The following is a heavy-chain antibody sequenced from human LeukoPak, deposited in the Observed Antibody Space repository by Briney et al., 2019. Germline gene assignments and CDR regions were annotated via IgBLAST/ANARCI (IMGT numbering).Heavy chain of an antibody. CDR1: GGSFSGYY. CDR2: INHSGST. CDR3: ARAGPYGYYFDY. D-gene: IGHD3-10*01. V-gene: IGHV4-34*01. Sequence: SETLSLTCAVYGGSFSGYYWSWIRQPPGKGLEWIEEINHSGSTNYNPSLKSRVTISVDTSKNQFSLKLSSVTAADTAVYYCARAGPYGYYFDYWGQGTLVTVSS. J-gene: IGHJ4*02.